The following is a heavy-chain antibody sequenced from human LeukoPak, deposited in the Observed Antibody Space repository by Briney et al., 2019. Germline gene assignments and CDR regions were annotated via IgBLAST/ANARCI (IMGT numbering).Heavy chain of an antibody. CDR3: ARTKPWPNNDVFDM. CDR2: SGTVGDT. Sequence: GGSLRLSCAASGFTFSRYDMHWVRQITGKGLEWLSNSGTVGDTYYPDSVKGRFTTSRENAKNSVYLQMDSLRVGDTAVYYCARTKPWPNNDVFDMWGQGTLVIVSS. V-gene: IGHV3-13*01. CDR1: GFTFSRYD. J-gene: IGHJ3*02. D-gene: IGHD6-19*01.